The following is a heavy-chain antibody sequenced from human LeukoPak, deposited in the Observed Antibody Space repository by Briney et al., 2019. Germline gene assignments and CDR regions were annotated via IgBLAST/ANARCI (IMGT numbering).Heavy chain of an antibody. D-gene: IGHD2-21*01. J-gene: IGHJ5*01. CDR3: ARLDSTYCVEVGSVSWFDP. CDR1: GYNFTNHW. Sequence: GESPKISCKGSGYNFTNHWIGWVRQMPGKGLEWMGIIFPDDSDTRYSPTFRGQVTFSVDKSISTAYLHWSRLKASDTAIYFCARLDSTYCVEVGSVSWFDPWGQGTLVTVSS. V-gene: IGHV5-51*01. CDR2: IFPDDSDT.